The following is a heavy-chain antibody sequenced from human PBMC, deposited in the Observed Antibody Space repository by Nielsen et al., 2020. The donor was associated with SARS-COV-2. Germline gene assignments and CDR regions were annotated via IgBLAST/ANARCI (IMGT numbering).Heavy chain of an antibody. CDR1: GFTLSRHW. V-gene: IGHV3-7*01. Sequence: GGSLRLSCSASGFTLSRHWMSWVRQAPGKGLEWVANIKQDGSEKYYVGSVKGRFTISRDNAKNSLYLQMHSLTAEDTAVYYCARERPDDFWSGSRGTRYGMDVWGQGTTVSVSS. J-gene: IGHJ6*02. D-gene: IGHD3-3*01. CDR3: ARERPDDFWSGSRGTRYGMDV. CDR2: IKQDGSEK.